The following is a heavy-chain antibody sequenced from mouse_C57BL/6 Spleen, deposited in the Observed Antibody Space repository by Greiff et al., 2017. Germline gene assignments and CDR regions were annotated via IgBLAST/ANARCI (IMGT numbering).Heavy chain of an antibody. Sequence: QVQLQQPGAELVKPGASVKLSCKASGYTFTSYWMHWVKQRPGQGLEWIGMIHPNSGSTNYNEKFKSKDTLTVDKSSSTAYMQLSSLTSEDSAVYYCARPSNWDYFDYWGQGTTLTVSS. J-gene: IGHJ2*01. CDR1: GYTFTSYW. D-gene: IGHD4-1*01. CDR2: IHPNSGST. CDR3: ARPSNWDYFDY. V-gene: IGHV1-64*01.